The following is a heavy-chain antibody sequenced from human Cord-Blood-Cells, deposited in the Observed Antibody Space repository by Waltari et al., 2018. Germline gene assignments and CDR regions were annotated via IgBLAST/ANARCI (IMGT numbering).Heavy chain of an antibody. V-gene: IGHV1-2*02. J-gene: IGHJ3*02. CDR1: GYTFTGYY. CDR3: ARGPYCGGDCYSYAFDI. D-gene: IGHD2-21*01. Sequence: QVQLVQSGAAVKKPGASVKVSCKASGYTFTGYYMHWVRQAPGQGLEWMGWINPNSGGTNYAQKFQGRVTMTRDTSISTAYMELSRLRSDDTAVYYCARGPYCGGDCYSYAFDIWGQGTMVTVSS. CDR2: INPNSGGT.